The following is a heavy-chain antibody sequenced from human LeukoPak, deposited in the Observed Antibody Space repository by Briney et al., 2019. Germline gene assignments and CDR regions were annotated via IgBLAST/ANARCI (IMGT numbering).Heavy chain of an antibody. CDR1: GFPFSSYA. V-gene: IGHV3-64*04. D-gene: IGHD4-11*01. CDR3: ARDGSNYGMDV. Sequence: GGSLRLSCSASGFPFSSYAMHWVRQAPGKGLEYVSAISDSGGSTYYADSVKGRFTISRDNSKNTLYLQMNSLRAEDTAVYYCARDGSNYGMDVWGQGTTVTVSS. J-gene: IGHJ6*02. CDR2: ISDSGGST.